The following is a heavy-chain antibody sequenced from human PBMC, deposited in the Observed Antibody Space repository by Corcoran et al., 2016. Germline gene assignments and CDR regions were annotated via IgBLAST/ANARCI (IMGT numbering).Heavy chain of an antibody. CDR2: IIPIFGTA. J-gene: IGHJ6*02. V-gene: IGHV1-69*06. Sequence: QVQLVQSGAEVKKPGSSVKVSCKASGGTFSSYAISWVRQAPGQGLEWMGGIIPIFGTANYAQKVQGRVTITADNSTSTAYMELSSLRSEDPAVYYCSVVPAAMPPRDYYYDGMDVWGQGTTVTVSS. D-gene: IGHD2-2*01. CDR1: GGTFSSYA. CDR3: SVVPAAMPPRDYYYDGMDV.